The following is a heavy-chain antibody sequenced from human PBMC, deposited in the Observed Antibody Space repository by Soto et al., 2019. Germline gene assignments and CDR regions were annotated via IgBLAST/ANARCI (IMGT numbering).Heavy chain of an antibody. CDR2: INAGNGNT. J-gene: IGHJ6*02. D-gene: IGHD3-10*01. V-gene: IGHV1-3*05. CDR3: ARDGILWFGELDYYYYGVDV. Sequence: QVQLVQSGAEEKKPGASVKVSCKASGYTFTSYAMHWVRQAPGQRLEWMGWINAGNGNTKYSQKFQGRVTITRDTSASTAYMELSSLRSEDTAVYYCARDGILWFGELDYYYYGVDVWGQGTTVTVSS. CDR1: GYTFTSYA.